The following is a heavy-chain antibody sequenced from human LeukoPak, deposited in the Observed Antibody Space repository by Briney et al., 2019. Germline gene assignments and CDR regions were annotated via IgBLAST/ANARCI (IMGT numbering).Heavy chain of an antibody. Sequence: GASVKVSCKASGYTFTGYYMHWVRQAPGQGLEWMGWINPNSGGTNYAQKFQSRVTMTRDTSISTAYMELSRLRSDDTAVYYCARDSGSITIFGVPPGWFDPWGQGTLVTVSS. J-gene: IGHJ5*02. D-gene: IGHD3-3*01. CDR2: INPNSGGT. CDR3: ARDSGSITIFGVPPGWFDP. V-gene: IGHV1-2*02. CDR1: GYTFTGYY.